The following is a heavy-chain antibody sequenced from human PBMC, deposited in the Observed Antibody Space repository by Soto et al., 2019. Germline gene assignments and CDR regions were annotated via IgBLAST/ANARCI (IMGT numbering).Heavy chain of an antibody. V-gene: IGHV1-24*01. D-gene: IGHD5-12*01. J-gene: IGHJ3*02. CDR2: FDPEDGET. CDR1: GYTLTELS. Sequence: QVQLVQSGAEVKKPGASVKVSCKVSGYTLTELSMHWVRQAPGKGLEWMGGFDPEDGETIYAQKFQGRVTMTEDTSTDTAYMELSTVRSEDTAVYYCATNIVATKGGWDAFDIWGQGTMVTVSS. CDR3: ATNIVATKGGWDAFDI.